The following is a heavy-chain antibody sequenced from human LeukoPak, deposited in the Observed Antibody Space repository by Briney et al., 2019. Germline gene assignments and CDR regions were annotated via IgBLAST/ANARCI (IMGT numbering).Heavy chain of an antibody. J-gene: IGHJ2*01. CDR2: VYYTGTT. CDR1: GGSISNYW. D-gene: IGHD3-3*01. CDR3: AREERADYDFWSGYADNWYFDF. V-gene: IGHV4-59*12. Sequence: PSETLSLTCSASGGSISNYWWSWIRQPPGKGLEWIGHVYYTGTTNYNPSLQSRVTISVDTSKNQLSLKLTPVTAADTAVYYCAREERADYDFWSGYADNWYFDFWGRGTLVTVSS.